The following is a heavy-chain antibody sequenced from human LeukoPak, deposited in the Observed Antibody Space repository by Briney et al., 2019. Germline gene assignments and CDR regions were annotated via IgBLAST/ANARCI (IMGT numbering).Heavy chain of an antibody. CDR1: GFTFSGFG. V-gene: IGHV3-23*01. CDR2: ISGSGGST. J-gene: IGHJ4*02. D-gene: IGHD2-8*01. CDR3: ASTLSSDDY. Sequence: QPGGSLRLSCAASGFTFSGFGMGWVGQAPGKGLEWGSAISGSGGSTYYAGSVTGRFTISRDNYKNTLYLQMNSLRAEDTAVYYCASTLSSDDYWGQGTLVTVSS.